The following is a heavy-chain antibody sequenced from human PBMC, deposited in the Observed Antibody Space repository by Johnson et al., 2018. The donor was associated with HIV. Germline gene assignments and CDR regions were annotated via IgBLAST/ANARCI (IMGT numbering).Heavy chain of an antibody. CDR2: IWYDGSKK. V-gene: IGHV3-33*06. D-gene: IGHD2-8*01. CDR1: GFTFSSYG. J-gene: IGHJ3*02. Sequence: QMLLVESGGGVVQPGRSLRLSCAASGFTFSSYGMHWVRQAPGKGLEWVAVIWYDGSKKYHADSVKGRFTISRDNSKNTLYLQMNTLRAEDTAVYYCVKVQDEWCRARGAFDIWGQGTMVTVSS. CDR3: VKVQDEWCRARGAFDI.